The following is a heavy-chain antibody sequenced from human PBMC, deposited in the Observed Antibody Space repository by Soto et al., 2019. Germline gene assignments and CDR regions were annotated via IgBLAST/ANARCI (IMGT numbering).Heavy chain of an antibody. D-gene: IGHD3-16*01. CDR3: STFAGAGAGGNGKDG. CDR1: GFTFSNAW. CDR2: IKSKTDGGTT. J-gene: IGHJ6*02. V-gene: IGHV3-15*01. Sequence: EVQLVESGGGLVKPGGSLRLSCAASGFTFSNAWMSWVRQAPGKGLEWVGRIKSKTDGGTTDYAAPVKGRFTISRDDSKNPLLSQKDQPENRDKGVVLFSTFAGAGAGGNGKDGWGQGTTVTVSS.